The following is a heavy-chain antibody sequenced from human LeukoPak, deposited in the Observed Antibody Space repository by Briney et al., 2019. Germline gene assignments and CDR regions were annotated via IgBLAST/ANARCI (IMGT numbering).Heavy chain of an antibody. D-gene: IGHD6-19*01. CDR1: GFTFSRYA. J-gene: IGHJ4*02. CDR3: AKGRGIAVAGNFDY. Sequence: PGGSLRLSCAASGFTFSRYAMSWVRQAPGKGREWVSAISGSGGSTYYADSVKGRFTISRDNSKNTLYLQMNSLRAEDTAVYYCAKGRGIAVAGNFDYWGQGTLVTVSS. CDR2: ISGSGGST. V-gene: IGHV3-23*01.